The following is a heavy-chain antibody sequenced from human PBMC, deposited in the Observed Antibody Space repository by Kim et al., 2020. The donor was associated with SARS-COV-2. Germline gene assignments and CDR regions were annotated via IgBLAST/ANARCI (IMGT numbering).Heavy chain of an antibody. J-gene: IGHJ2*01. CDR1: GGSISSYY. CDR3: ARDLATTVTTNWYFDL. CDR2: IYYSGST. Sequence: SETLSLTCTVSGGSISSYYWSWIRQPPGKGLEWIGYIYYSGSTNYNPSLKSRVTISVDTSKNQFSLKLSSVTAADTAVYYCARDLATTVTTNWYFDLWGRGTLVTVSS. V-gene: IGHV4-59*01. D-gene: IGHD4-17*01.